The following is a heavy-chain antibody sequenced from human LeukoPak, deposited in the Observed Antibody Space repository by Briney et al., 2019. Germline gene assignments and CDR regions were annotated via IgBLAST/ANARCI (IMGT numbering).Heavy chain of an antibody. CDR2: INPSGGST. Sequence: GASVKVSCKASGYTFTSYYMHWVRPAPGQGLEWMGIINPSGGSTSYAQKFQGRVTMTRDTSTSTVYMELSSLRSEDTAVYYCARENNYYGSGSYIYYYYGMDVWGQGTTVTVSS. J-gene: IGHJ6*02. CDR1: GYTFTSYY. CDR3: ARENNYYGSGSYIYYYYGMDV. V-gene: IGHV1-46*01. D-gene: IGHD3-10*01.